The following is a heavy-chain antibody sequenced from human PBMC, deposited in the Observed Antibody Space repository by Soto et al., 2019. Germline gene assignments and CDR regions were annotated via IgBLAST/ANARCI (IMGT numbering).Heavy chain of an antibody. D-gene: IGHD3-16*02. V-gene: IGHV3-33*01. Sequence: GGSLRLSCAASGFTFSSYGMHWVRQAPGKGLEWVAVIWYDGSNKYYADSVKGRFTISRDNSKNTLYLQMNSLRAEDTAVYYCARGGGVIDYGMDVWGQGTTVTVSS. CDR3: ARGGGVIDYGMDV. CDR2: IWYDGSNK. CDR1: GFTFSSYG. J-gene: IGHJ6*02.